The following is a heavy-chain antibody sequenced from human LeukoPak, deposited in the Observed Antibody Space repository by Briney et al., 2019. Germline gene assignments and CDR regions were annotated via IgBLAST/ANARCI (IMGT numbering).Heavy chain of an antibody. J-gene: IGHJ6*02. CDR1: GGSISSYY. CDR2: INHSGST. Sequence: SETLSLTCTVSGGSISSYYWSWIRQPPGKGLEWIGEINHSGSTNYNPSLKSRVTISVDTSKNQFSLKLSSVTAADTAVYYCARGGAAGTCYYYGMDVWGQGTTVTVSS. CDR3: ARGGAAGTCYYYGMDV. V-gene: IGHV4-34*01. D-gene: IGHD6-13*01.